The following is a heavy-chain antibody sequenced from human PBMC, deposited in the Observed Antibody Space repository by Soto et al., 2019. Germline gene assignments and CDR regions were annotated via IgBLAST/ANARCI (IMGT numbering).Heavy chain of an antibody. J-gene: IGHJ4*02. CDR1: GFTFSSYA. Sequence: GGSLRLSCAASGFTFSSYAMHWVRQAPGKGLEWVAVISYDGSNKYYADSVKGRFTISRDNSKNTLYLQMNSLRAEDTAVYYCARDEDYSNLFDYWGQGTLVTVSS. V-gene: IGHV3-30-3*01. CDR2: ISYDGSNK. D-gene: IGHD4-4*01. CDR3: ARDEDYSNLFDY.